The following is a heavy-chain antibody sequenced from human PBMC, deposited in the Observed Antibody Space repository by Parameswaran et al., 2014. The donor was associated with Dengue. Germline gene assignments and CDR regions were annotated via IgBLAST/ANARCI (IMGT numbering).Heavy chain of an antibody. V-gene: IGHV2-26*01. Sequence: PGKALEWLAHIFSNDEKSYSTSLKSRLTISKDTSKSQVVLTMTNMDPVDTATYYCARNSKGVTDCSGGSCYYFDYWGQGTLVTVSS. CDR3: ARNSKGVTDCSGGSCYYFDY. J-gene: IGHJ4*02. D-gene: IGHD2-15*01. CDR2: IFSNDEK.